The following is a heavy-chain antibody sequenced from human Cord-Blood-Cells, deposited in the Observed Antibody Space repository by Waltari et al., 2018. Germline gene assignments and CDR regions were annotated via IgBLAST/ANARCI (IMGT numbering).Heavy chain of an antibody. CDR1: GFTFDAYA. CDR2: ISWNSGSI. J-gene: IGHJ4*02. D-gene: IGHD6-19*01. CDR3: AKDLNSGWYYFDY. Sequence: EVQLVESGGGLVQPGRSLRLSCAASGFTFDAYAMHWLRQAPGKGLEWVSGISWNSGSIGYADSGKGRFTISRDNAKNSLYLQMNSLRAEDTALYYCAKDLNSGWYYFDYWGQGTLVTVSS. V-gene: IGHV3-9*01.